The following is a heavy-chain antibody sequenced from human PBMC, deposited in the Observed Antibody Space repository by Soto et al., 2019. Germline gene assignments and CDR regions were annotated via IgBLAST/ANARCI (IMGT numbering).Heavy chain of an antibody. D-gene: IGHD2-8*02. CDR1: GGTFSSYA. Sequence: QVQLVQSGAEVKKPGSSVKVSCKASGGTFSSYAISWVRQAPGQGLEWMGGIIPIFGTANYAQKFQGRVTLTADESTSTAYMELGSLRSEDTAVYYCASYWVVYAQIPDAFDIWGQGTMVTVSS. CDR3: ASYWVVYAQIPDAFDI. CDR2: IIPIFGTA. J-gene: IGHJ3*02. V-gene: IGHV1-69*01.